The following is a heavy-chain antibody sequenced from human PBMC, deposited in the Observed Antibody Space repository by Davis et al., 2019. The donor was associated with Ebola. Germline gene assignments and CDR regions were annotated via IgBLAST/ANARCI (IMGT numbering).Heavy chain of an antibody. J-gene: IGHJ5*02. Sequence: GESLKISCAASGFTFSDYYMNWIRQAPGKGLEWVSYISYSGSTIYYADSVKGRFTVSRDNAKNSLYLQMNSLRAEDTGVYYCARTVDCDLWGQGTLVTVSS. D-gene: IGHD4-11*01. V-gene: IGHV3-11*01. CDR1: GFTFSDYY. CDR2: ISYSGSTI. CDR3: ARTVDCDL.